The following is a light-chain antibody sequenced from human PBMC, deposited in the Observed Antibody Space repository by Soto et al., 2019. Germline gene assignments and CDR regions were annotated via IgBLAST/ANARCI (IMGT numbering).Light chain of an antibody. Sequence: EIFLTQSPGTLSLSPGERATLSCRASQRISSNSLAWYQQKPGRAPRLLISDASDRATGIPDRLSGSGSGTDFNLTLSRLEPEDFAVYYCQHYGNLRWTFGQGTKVEMK. CDR3: QHYGNLRWT. V-gene: IGKV3-20*01. CDR2: DAS. CDR1: QRISSNS. J-gene: IGKJ1*01.